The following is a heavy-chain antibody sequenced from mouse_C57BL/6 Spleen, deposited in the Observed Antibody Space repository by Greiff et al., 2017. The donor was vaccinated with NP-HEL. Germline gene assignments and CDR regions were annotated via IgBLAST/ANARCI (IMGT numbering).Heavy chain of an antibody. CDR3: AREYYGSSSYAMDY. J-gene: IGHJ4*01. V-gene: IGHV1-82*01. CDR1: GYAFSSSW. CDR2: IYPGDGDT. Sequence: QVQLQQSGPELVKPGASVKISCKASGYAFSSSWMNWVKQRPGKGLEWIGRIYPGDGDTNYNGKFKGKATLTADKSSSTAYMKLSSLTSEDSAVYFGAREYYGSSSYAMDYWGQGTSVTVSS. D-gene: IGHD1-1*01.